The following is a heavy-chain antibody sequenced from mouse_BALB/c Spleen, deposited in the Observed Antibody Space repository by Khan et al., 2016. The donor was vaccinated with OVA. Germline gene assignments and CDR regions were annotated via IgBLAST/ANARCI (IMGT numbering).Heavy chain of an antibody. V-gene: IGHV1-81*01. CDR1: GYTFSDYV. Sequence: QVQLQQSGPDLVKPGASVKMSCKASGYTFSDYVVGWVKLKSGQGLEWIGEIYPGSGTTYYNENFKGKATLTADKSSNTAYLHLSSLTSEDSAVXFCARSYDGAWFAYWGQGTLVTVS. CDR3: ARSYDGAWFAY. J-gene: IGHJ3*01. D-gene: IGHD1-1*01. CDR2: IYPGSGTT.